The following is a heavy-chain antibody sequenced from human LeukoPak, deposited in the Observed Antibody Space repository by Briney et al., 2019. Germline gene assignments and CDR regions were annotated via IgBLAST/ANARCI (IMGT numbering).Heavy chain of an antibody. J-gene: IGHJ4*02. CDR2: ISSSGGST. CDR1: GFTFSSYA. V-gene: IGHV3-23*01. D-gene: IGHD4-17*01. CDR3: AKDLDAQGDYGDYTPFDY. Sequence: GGSLRLSCAASGFTFSSYAMSWVRQAPGKGLEWVSAISSSGGSTYYADSVKGRFTISRDNSKNTLYLQMNSLRAEDTAVYYCAKDLDAQGDYGDYTPFDYWGQGTLVTVSS.